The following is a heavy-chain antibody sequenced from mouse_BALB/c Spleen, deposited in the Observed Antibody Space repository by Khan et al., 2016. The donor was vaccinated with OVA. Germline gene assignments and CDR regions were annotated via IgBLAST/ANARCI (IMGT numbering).Heavy chain of an antibody. J-gene: IGHJ2*01. D-gene: IGHD2-4*01. CDR2: IYPGNSDT. Sequence: VQLQQSGTVLARPGASVKMSCNASGYSSTSYWMHWVQQRPGQGLEWIGAIYPGNSDTRYNQKFKGTAKLTAVTSASTAYMELISLTNEDSAVYYCTRSFDSYYFDYWGQGTTRTVSS. V-gene: IGHV1-5*01. CDR1: GYSSTSYW. CDR3: TRSFDSYYFDY.